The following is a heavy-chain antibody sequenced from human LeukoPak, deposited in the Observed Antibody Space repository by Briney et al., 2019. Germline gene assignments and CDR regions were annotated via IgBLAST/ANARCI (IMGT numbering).Heavy chain of an antibody. CDR2: ISPYNGNT. J-gene: IGHJ4*02. Sequence: GASVKVSCKASGYSFTSYGISWVRQAPGQGPEWMGWISPYNGNTNLAQKFQGRVTMTTHTSTSRAYMELRSLRSDDTAVYYCARDALVVPGAHYYWGQGTLVTVSS. V-gene: IGHV1-18*01. CDR3: ARDALVVPGAHYY. CDR1: GYSFTSYG. D-gene: IGHD2-2*01.